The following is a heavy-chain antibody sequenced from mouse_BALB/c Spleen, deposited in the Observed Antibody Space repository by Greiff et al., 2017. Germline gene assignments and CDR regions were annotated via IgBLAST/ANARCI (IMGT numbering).Heavy chain of an antibody. D-gene: IGHD1-1*01. CDR3: ARQLLGY. Sequence: QVQLKESGAELAKPGASVKMSCKASGYTFTSYWMHWVKQRPGQGLEWIGYINPSTGYTEYNQKFKDKATLTADKSSSTAYMQLSSLTSEDSAVYYCARQLLGYWGQGTTLTVSS. CDR1: GYTFTSYW. CDR2: INPSTGYT. V-gene: IGHV1-7*01. J-gene: IGHJ2*01.